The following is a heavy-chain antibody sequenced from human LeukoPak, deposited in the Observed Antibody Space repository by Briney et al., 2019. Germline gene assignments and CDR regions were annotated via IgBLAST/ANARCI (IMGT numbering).Heavy chain of an antibody. D-gene: IGHD3-10*01. CDR1: GFTFSSYG. J-gene: IGHJ4*02. Sequence: GGSLRLSCAASGFTFSSYGMHWVRQAPGKGLEWVAVISYDGSNKYYADSVKGRFTISRDDSKNTLYLQMNSLRAEDTAVYYCAKDLRKGSYYMGYFDYWGQGTQVTVSS. CDR3: AKDLRKGSYYMGYFDY. V-gene: IGHV3-30*18. CDR2: ISYDGSNK.